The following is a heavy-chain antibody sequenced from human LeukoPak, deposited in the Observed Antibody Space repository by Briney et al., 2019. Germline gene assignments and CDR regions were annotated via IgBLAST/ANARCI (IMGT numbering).Heavy chain of an antibody. CDR1: GGSFSGYY. V-gene: IGHV4-34*01. D-gene: IGHD6-6*01. J-gene: IGHJ4*02. Sequence: SETLPLTCAVYGGSFSGYYWSWIRQPPGKGLEWIGEINHSGSTNYNPSLKSRVTISVDTSKNQFSLKLSSVTAADTAVYYCARGSRRIAARAPNYFDYWGQGTLVTVSS. CDR3: ARGSRRIAARAPNYFDY. CDR2: INHSGST.